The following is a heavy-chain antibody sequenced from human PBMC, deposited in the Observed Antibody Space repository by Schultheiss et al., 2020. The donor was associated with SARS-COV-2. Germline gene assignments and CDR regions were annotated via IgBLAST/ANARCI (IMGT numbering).Heavy chain of an antibody. CDR1: GGSISSYY. V-gene: IGHV4-4*07. D-gene: IGHD1-26*01. CDR2: IYTSGST. Sequence: SETLSLTCTVSGGSISSYYWSWIRQPAGKGLEWIGRIYTSGSTNYNPSLKSRVTMSVDTSKNQFSLKLSSVTAADTAVYYCARDHSGSYYYYYGMDVWGQGTTVTVSS. J-gene: IGHJ6*02. CDR3: ARDHSGSYYYYYGMDV.